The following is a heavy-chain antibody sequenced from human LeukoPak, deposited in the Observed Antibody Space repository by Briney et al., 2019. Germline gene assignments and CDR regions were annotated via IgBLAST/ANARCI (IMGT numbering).Heavy chain of an antibody. J-gene: IGHJ4*02. V-gene: IGHV3-48*04. CDR3: VSPPGLFSSDY. D-gene: IGHD3-16*01. Sequence: GGSLRLSCAASGFTFSSYSMNWVRQAPGKGLEWVSYISSSSSTIYYADSVKGRFTISRDNAKNSLYLQMNSLRAEDTAVYYCVSPPGLFSSDYWGQGTLVTVSS. CDR2: ISSSSSTI. CDR1: GFTFSSYS.